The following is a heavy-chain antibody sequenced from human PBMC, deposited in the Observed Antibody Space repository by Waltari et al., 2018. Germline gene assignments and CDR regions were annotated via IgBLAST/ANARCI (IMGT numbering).Heavy chain of an antibody. CDR1: GFTFSSYE. CDR3: ARDHVRITIFGVVTRDAFDI. J-gene: IGHJ3*02. V-gene: IGHV3-48*03. Sequence: EVQLVESGGGLVQPGGSLRLSCAASGFTFSSYEMNWVRQAPGKGLEWVSYISSSGSTIYYADSVKGRFTISRDNAKNSLYLQMNSLRAEDTAVYYCARDHVRITIFGVVTRDAFDIWGQGTMVTVSS. CDR2: ISSSGSTI. D-gene: IGHD3-3*01.